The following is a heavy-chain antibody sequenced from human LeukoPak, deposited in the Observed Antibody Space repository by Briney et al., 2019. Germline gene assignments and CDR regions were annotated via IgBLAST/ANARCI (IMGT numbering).Heavy chain of an antibody. CDR2: IFTSGST. Sequence: PSQTLSLTCTVSGDSISGYYWSWIRQPAGKGLEWIGHIFTSGSTNYNPSLESRVTMSVDTSKNQFSLKLTSVTAADTAVYYCARSAEVGFPLDYWGQGSLVTVSS. CDR1: GDSISGYY. D-gene: IGHD3-10*01. J-gene: IGHJ4*02. V-gene: IGHV4-4*07. CDR3: ARSAEVGFPLDY.